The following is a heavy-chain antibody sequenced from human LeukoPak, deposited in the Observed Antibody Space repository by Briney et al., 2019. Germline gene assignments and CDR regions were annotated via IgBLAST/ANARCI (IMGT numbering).Heavy chain of an antibody. CDR2: IYYSGST. CDR3: ASWLRPGRTGNDY. J-gene: IGHJ4*02. CDR1: GGSISSSSYY. D-gene: IGHD5-24*01. Sequence: PSETLSLTCTVSGGSISSSSYYWGWIRQPPGKGLEWIGSIYYSGSTYYNPSLKSRVTISVDTSKNQFSLKLSSVTAADTAVYYCASWLRPGRTGNDYWGQGTLVTVSS. V-gene: IGHV4-39*01.